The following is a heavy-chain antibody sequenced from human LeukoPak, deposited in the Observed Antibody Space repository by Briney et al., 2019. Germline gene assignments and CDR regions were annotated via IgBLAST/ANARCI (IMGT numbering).Heavy chain of an antibody. D-gene: IGHD3-22*01. CDR3: ARHYDKSALRYFDY. CDR1: GFTFINYA. Sequence: PGASLRLSCAASGFTFINYAMSWVRQAPGKGLEWVSGIKGRFIISRDNSKNTLYLQVNSLRAEDTAEYYCARHYDKSALRYFDYWGQGTLAIVSS. V-gene: IGHV3-23*01. J-gene: IGHJ4*02. CDR2: I.